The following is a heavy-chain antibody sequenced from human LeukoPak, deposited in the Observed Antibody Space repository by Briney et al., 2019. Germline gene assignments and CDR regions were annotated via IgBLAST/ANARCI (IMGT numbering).Heavy chain of an antibody. D-gene: IGHD3-22*01. CDR1: GFSFSTYW. CDR3: ARVAMIVAKPYDN. CDR2: IKQDGSEK. V-gene: IGHV3-7*01. Sequence: GGSLRLSCAASGFSFSTYWMSWVRQAPGKGLEWVANIKQDGSEKYYVDSVKGRFTISRDNAKNSLYLQMNSLRAEDTAVYYCARVAMIVAKPYDNWGQGTLVTVSS. J-gene: IGHJ4*02.